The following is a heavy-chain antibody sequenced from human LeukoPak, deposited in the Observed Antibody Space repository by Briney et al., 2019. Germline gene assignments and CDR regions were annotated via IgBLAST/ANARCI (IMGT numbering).Heavy chain of an antibody. Sequence: GRSLRLSCAASGFTFDDYAMHWVRQAPGKGLEWVSAISGSGGSTYYADSVKGRFTISRDNSKNTLYLQMNSLRAEDTTVYYCAREGAFDYWGQGTLVTVSS. CDR3: AREGAFDY. J-gene: IGHJ4*02. CDR2: ISGSGGST. V-gene: IGHV3-23*01. CDR1: GFTFDDYA. D-gene: IGHD4/OR15-4a*01.